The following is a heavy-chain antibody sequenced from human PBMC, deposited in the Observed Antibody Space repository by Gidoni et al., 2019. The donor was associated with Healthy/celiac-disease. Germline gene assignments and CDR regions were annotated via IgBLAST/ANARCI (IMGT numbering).Heavy chain of an antibody. CDR3: AKDDGYSSGWYSDY. CDR2: ISGSGGST. V-gene: IGHV3-23*01. CDR1: GFTFSSYA. D-gene: IGHD6-19*01. J-gene: IGHJ4*02. Sequence: EVQLLESGGGLVQPGGSLRLSCPASGFTFSSYAMSWVRQAPGKGLEWVSAISGSGGSTYYADSVKGRFTISRDNSKNTLYLQMNSLRAEDTAVYYCAKDDGYSSGWYSDYWGQGTLVTVSS.